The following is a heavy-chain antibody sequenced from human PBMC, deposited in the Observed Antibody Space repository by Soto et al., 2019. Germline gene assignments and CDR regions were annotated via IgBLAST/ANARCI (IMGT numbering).Heavy chain of an antibody. J-gene: IGHJ4*02. D-gene: IGHD3-9*01. CDR2: ISSDGDLR. Sequence: EVHLLGSGGDLVKPGGSLRLSCEVSGFTFNNFAMSWVRQSPGKGLEWVSTISSDGDLRHYVESVKGRFTISRDNSTSSLFLQMNSLRAEDTALYFCAKVRQRFLDILTGATNFDSWGQGTLVTVSS. V-gene: IGHV3-23*01. CDR1: GFTFNNFA. CDR3: AKVRQRFLDILTGATNFDS.